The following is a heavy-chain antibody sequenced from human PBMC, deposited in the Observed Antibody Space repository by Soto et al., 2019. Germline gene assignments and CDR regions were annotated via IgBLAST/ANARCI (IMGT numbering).Heavy chain of an antibody. CDR2: ISGSGDST. CDR1: GFTFSTYA. J-gene: IGHJ4*02. D-gene: IGHD6-19*01. CDR3: ATERSSGWSFDY. Sequence: EVQLLESGGGLVQPGGSLRLSCAASGFTFSTYAMNWVHQAPGKGLEWVSGISGSGDSTYYADSVKGRFTVSRDNSKNPLYLQMNSLRAEDTAVFYCATERSSGWSFDYWGQGTLVTVSS. V-gene: IGHV3-23*01.